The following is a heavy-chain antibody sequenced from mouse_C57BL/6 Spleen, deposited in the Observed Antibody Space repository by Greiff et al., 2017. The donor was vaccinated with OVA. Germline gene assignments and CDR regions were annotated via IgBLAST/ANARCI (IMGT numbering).Heavy chain of an antibody. D-gene: IGHD3-2*02. CDR2: IYPGSGST. CDR3: ARETAQARRAMDY. J-gene: IGHJ4*01. V-gene: IGHV1-55*01. Sequence: QVQLQQPGAELVKPGASVKMSCKASGYTFTSYWITWVKQRPGQGLEWIGDIYPGSGSTNYNEKFKSKATLTVDTSSSTAYMQLSSLTSEDSAVYYCARETAQARRAMDYWGQGTSVTVSS. CDR1: GYTFTSYW.